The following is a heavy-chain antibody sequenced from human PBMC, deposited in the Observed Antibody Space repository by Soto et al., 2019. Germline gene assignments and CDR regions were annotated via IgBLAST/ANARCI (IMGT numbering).Heavy chain of an antibody. J-gene: IGHJ4*02. D-gene: IGHD6-19*01. CDR3: VVMGNVAVSNPRSFDY. V-gene: IGHV1-69*18. CDR2: IVPIFETL. CDR1: GATFSGYA. Sequence: QVQLVQSGPEVKKPGSSVKVSCKASGATFSGYAINWVRQAPGQGLEWLGRIVPIFETLNYAERFQGRVAITADECTTTVYMELTNLTHEDTAVYYCVVMGNVAVSNPRSFDYWGQGTQVTVSS.